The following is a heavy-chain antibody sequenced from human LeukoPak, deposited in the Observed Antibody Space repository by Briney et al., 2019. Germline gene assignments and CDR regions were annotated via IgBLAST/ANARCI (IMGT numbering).Heavy chain of an antibody. D-gene: IGHD2-2*01. CDR3: ARDASVVPPAMLPHYYYYMDV. Sequence: GGSLRLSCAASGFTFSSYNKNWVRQAPGKGLEWVSSISTSNSYIYYADSVKGRFTISRDNAKHSLYLQINSLRAEDTAVYYCARDASVVPPAMLPHYYYYMDVWGKGTTVTVSS. V-gene: IGHV3-21*01. CDR2: ISTSNSYI. J-gene: IGHJ6*03. CDR1: GFTFSSYN.